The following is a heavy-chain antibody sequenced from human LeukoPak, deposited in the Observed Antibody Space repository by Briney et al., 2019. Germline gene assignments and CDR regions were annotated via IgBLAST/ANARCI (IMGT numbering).Heavy chain of an antibody. CDR3: ARQGRLRYYYYMDV. Sequence: SETLSLTCTVSGGSISSYYWSWIRQPPGKGLEWIGEINHSGSTNYNPSLKSRVTISVDTSKNQFSLKLSSVTAADTAVYYCARQGRLRYYYYMDVWGKGTTVTISS. CDR1: GGSISSYY. CDR2: INHSGST. V-gene: IGHV4-34*01. D-gene: IGHD4-17*01. J-gene: IGHJ6*03.